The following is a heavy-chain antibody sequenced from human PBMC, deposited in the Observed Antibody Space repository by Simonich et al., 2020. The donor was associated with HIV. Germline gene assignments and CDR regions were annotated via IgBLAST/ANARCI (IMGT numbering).Heavy chain of an antibody. CDR1: GFTFSNHW. D-gene: IGHD7-27*01. J-gene: IGHJ2*01. CDR2: INQEGSEK. Sequence: EVQLVESGGGLVQPGRSLRLSCAASGFTFSNHWMTWVRQSQSDGLEWVANINQEGSEKHYVDSVKGRFTSSRDNAKNSLSLLMNSLRDEDTALYYCALGWGSGWYFDLWGRATLVTVSS. V-gene: IGHV3-7*01. CDR3: ALGWGSGWYFDL.